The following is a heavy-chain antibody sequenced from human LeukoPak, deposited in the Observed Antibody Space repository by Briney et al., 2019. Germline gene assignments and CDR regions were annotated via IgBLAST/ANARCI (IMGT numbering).Heavy chain of an antibody. J-gene: IGHJ3*02. CDR1: GFTFSNAW. Sequence: GGSLRLSCAASGFTFSNAWMSWVRQAPGKGLEWVGRIKSKTDGGTTDYAAPVKGRFTISRDESKNTLYLQMNSLKTEDTAVYYCTSNYYDSSGYYYVAFDIWGQGTMVTVSS. V-gene: IGHV3-15*01. D-gene: IGHD3-22*01. CDR2: IKSKTDGGTT. CDR3: TSNYYDSSGYYYVAFDI.